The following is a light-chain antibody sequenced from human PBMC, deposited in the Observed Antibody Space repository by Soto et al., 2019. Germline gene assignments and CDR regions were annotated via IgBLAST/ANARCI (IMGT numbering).Light chain of an antibody. Sequence: EIVLSQSPGTLSVSPGERATLSCRASQSIDSNLAWYQQKPGQAPRLLIYGASSRATGIPDRFSGSGSGTDYTLTISSLQPEDFAIYYCQQYNNSPWTFGQGTKVDIK. J-gene: IGKJ1*01. V-gene: IGKV3D-15*01. CDR1: QSIDSN. CDR3: QQYNNSPWT. CDR2: GAS.